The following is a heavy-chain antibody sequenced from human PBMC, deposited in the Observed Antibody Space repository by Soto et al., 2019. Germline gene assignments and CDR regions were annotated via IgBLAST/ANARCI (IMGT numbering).Heavy chain of an antibody. Sequence: QVQLVESEGGVVQPGRSLRLSCAASGFTFSSYGMHWVRQAPGKGLEWVAVIWYDGSNKYYADSVKGRFTISRDNSKNTLYLQMNSLRAEDTAVYYCARGGSYFYYYYGMDVWGQGTTVTVSS. J-gene: IGHJ6*02. CDR3: ARGGSYFYYYYGMDV. D-gene: IGHD1-26*01. CDR2: IWYDGSNK. CDR1: GFTFSSYG. V-gene: IGHV3-33*01.